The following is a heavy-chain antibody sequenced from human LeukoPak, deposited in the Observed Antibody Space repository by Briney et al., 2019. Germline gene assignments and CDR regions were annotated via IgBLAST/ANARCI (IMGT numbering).Heavy chain of an antibody. V-gene: IGHV1-8*01. CDR1: GFTFSSYD. CDR2: MNPDSGNT. Sequence: ASVKVSFKASGFTFSSYDINWVRQAPGQGLEWMGWMNPDSGNTGYVQKFQGRVTMTRNTSTSTAYMELSSLRSEDTAVYYCARDRVCSSSGSGAFDIWGQGTMVTVSS. J-gene: IGHJ3*02. D-gene: IGHD6-13*01. CDR3: ARDRVCSSSGSGAFDI.